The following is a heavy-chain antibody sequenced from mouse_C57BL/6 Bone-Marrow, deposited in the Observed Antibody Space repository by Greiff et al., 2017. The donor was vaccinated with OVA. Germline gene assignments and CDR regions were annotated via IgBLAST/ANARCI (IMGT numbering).Heavy chain of an antibody. CDR1: GFSLSTFGMC. CDR2: IWWDDDK. J-gene: IGHJ2*01. CDR3: ARFGNYVGYFDY. D-gene: IGHD2-1*01. V-gene: IGHV8-8*01. Sequence: QVQLKESGPGILQPSQTLSLTCSFSGFSLSTFGMCVGWIRQPSGKGLEWLAHIWWDDDKYYNPALKSRLTISKDTSKNQVFLKIANVYTADTATYYCARFGNYVGYFDYWGQGTTLTVSS.